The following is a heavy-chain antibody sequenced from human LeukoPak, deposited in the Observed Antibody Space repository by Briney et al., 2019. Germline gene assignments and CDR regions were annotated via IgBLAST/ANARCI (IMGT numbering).Heavy chain of an antibody. D-gene: IGHD3-10*01. Sequence: ASVKVSCKASGGTFSSYAISWVRQAPGQGLEWMGRIIPILGIANYAQKFQGRVTITADKSTSTAYMELSSLRSEDTAVYYCARGGAVRGVFRESNWFDPWGQGTLVTVSS. CDR1: GGTFSSYA. J-gene: IGHJ5*02. CDR2: IIPILGIA. V-gene: IGHV1-69*04. CDR3: ARGGAVRGVFRESNWFDP.